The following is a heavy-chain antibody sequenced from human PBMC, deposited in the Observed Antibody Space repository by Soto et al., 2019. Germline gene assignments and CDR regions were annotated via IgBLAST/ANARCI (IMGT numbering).Heavy chain of an antibody. V-gene: IGHV3-23*01. Sequence: EVQLLESGGGLVQPGGSLRLSCAASGFTLSSYAMSWVRQAPGKGLEWVSANSGSGGSIYYADSVKGRFTISRDNSKNTLYLQMNSLRAEDTAVYYCARDLQGVTTGNYWGQGTLVTVSS. D-gene: IGHD4-17*01. CDR2: NSGSGGSI. CDR1: GFTLSSYA. CDR3: ARDLQGVTTGNY. J-gene: IGHJ4*02.